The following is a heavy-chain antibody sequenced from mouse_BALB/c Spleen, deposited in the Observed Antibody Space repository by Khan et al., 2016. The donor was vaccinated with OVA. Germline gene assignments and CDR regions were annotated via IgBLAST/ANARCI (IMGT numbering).Heavy chain of an antibody. V-gene: IGHV5-6-5*01. CDR2: INSGGST. Sequence: EVELVESGGGLVKPGGSLKLSCAASGFTFSSYAVSWIRQTPEKRLEWVASINSGGSTYYPDSVKGRFTISRDDARNILYLQMSSLRSEDTAMYYCTRFVDYWGQGTSVTVSS. J-gene: IGHJ4*01. CDR3: TRFVDY. CDR1: GFTFSSYA.